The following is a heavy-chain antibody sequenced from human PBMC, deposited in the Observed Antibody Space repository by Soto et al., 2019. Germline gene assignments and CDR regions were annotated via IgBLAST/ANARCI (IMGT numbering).Heavy chain of an antibody. Sequence: EVQLLESGGGLVQPGGSLRLSCAASGFTFSSYAMSWVRQAPGKGLEWVSAISGSGGSTYYADSVKGRFTISRDNSKNTLSLQMNSLRAEDTAVYYCAKGDVLRYFDWLLSPTFFDYWGQGTLVTVSS. CDR3: AKGDVLRYFDWLLSPTFFDY. J-gene: IGHJ4*02. D-gene: IGHD3-9*01. CDR2: ISGSGGST. V-gene: IGHV3-23*01. CDR1: GFTFSSYA.